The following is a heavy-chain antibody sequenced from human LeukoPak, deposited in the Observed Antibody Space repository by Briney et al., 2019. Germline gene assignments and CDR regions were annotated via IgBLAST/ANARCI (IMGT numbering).Heavy chain of an antibody. V-gene: IGHV3-30*02. CDR1: GFTFSSYG. CDR2: IRYDGSNK. Sequence: GGYLRLSCAASGFTFSSYGMHWVRQAPGKGLEWVAFIRYDGSNKYYADSVKGRFTISRDNSKNTLYLQMNSLRAEDTAVYYCAKRGHLRFDMDVWGKGTTVTISS. CDR3: AKRGHLRFDMDV. J-gene: IGHJ6*03. D-gene: IGHD4-17*01.